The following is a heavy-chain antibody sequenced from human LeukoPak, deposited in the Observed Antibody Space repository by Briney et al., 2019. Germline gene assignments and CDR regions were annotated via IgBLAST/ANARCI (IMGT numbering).Heavy chain of an antibody. D-gene: IGHD2-2*02. CDR3: ARGCGDSRCYIVQH. Sequence: ASVKVSCKASGYTFTNYPIHWVRQAPGQRPEWMGIIDASGESTTYAQKFRGRVTLNRDTSTSTVYMELSSLRSEDTAVYYCARGCGDSRCYIVQHWGQGTLVTVSS. J-gene: IGHJ1*01. CDR2: IDASGEST. V-gene: IGHV1-46*03. CDR1: GYTFTNYP.